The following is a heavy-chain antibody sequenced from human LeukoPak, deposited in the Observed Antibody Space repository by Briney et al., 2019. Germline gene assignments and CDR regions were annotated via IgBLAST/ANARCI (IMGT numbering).Heavy chain of an antibody. D-gene: IGHD3-16*01. Sequence: SETLSLTCTVSGGSISSGSYYWSWIRQPAGKGPEWIGRIYTSGSTNYNPSLKSRVTISVDTSKNQFSLKLSSVTAADTAVYYCAREGPLMDYYYYMDVWGKGTTVTVSS. CDR1: GGSISSGSYY. J-gene: IGHJ6*03. V-gene: IGHV4-61*02. CDR3: AREGPLMDYYYYMDV. CDR2: IYTSGST.